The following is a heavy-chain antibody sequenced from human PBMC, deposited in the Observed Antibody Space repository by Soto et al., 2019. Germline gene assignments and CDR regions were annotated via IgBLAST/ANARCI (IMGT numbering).Heavy chain of an antibody. V-gene: IGHV4-4*07. J-gene: IGHJ5*02. CDR3: ARGQRFSDWFDP. CDR1: GGAISTYY. Sequence: SETLSLTCTVSGGAISTYYWTWIRQPAGKGLEWIGRIYSSGSTKYNPSLQSQVTMSLDTSNNQFSLRLTSVTAADTAVYYCARGQRFSDWFDPWGQGTLVTVSS. CDR2: IYSSGST. D-gene: IGHD3-3*01.